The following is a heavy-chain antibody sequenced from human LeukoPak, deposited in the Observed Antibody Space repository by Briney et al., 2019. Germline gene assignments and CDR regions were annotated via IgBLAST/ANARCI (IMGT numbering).Heavy chain of an antibody. CDR3: ARDQRYCRDY. CDR2: IKQDGSEQ. V-gene: IGHV3-7*04. CDR1: GFSLSHYL. Sequence: PGGALRVSRAASGFSLSHYLMPWVRPAAGKGLAWVANIKQDGSEQHYVDSVKGRFTISRDNAKNSLYLQMNSLRAEDTAVYYCARDQRYCRDYWGQGTLVTVSS. J-gene: IGHJ4*02. D-gene: IGHD2-8*02.